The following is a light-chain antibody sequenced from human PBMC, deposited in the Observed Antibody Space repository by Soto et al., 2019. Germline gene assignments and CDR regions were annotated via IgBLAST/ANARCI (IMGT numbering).Light chain of an antibody. V-gene: IGKV3-11*01. CDR3: QQRSNWPPT. CDR1: RSVNNY. Sequence: EIVLTQSPATLSLFPGERATLSCRASRSVNNYLAWYQQKPGRAPRLLIYDASIRPTGIPARFSGSGSGTDFTLTISYLEPEDFAVYYCQQRSNWPPTFGQGTKVDIK. J-gene: IGKJ1*01. CDR2: DAS.